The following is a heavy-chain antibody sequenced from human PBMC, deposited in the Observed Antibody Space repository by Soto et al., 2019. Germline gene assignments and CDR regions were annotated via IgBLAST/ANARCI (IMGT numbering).Heavy chain of an antibody. CDR2: IYYTGST. CDR1: GGSISNHY. Sequence: SETLCLTCTVSGGSISNHYGPWIRQPPGKGLEWIGYIYYTGSTSYNSSFKSRVTISLDTPKNLFSLSLSSVTAADTAVYYCARIAGTNLDYWGQGTPVTVSS. V-gene: IGHV4-59*08. D-gene: IGHD2-21*01. J-gene: IGHJ4*02. CDR3: ARIAGTNLDY.